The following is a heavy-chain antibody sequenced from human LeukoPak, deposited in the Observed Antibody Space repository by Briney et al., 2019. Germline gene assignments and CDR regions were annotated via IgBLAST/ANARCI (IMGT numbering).Heavy chain of an antibody. V-gene: IGHV3-7*01. CDR1: GLTFSGYW. Sequence: PGGSLRLSCAASGLTFSGYWMSWLRQAPGKGLEWVANIKQDGTEKYYVDSVKGRFIISRDNAKNSLYLQMNSLRAEDTAVYYCARDGSGWSVYWGQGTLVTVSS. J-gene: IGHJ4*02. CDR2: IKQDGTEK. D-gene: IGHD6-19*01. CDR3: ARDGSGWSVY.